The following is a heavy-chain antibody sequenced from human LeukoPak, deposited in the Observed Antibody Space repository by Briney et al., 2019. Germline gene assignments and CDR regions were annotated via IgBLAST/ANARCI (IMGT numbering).Heavy chain of an antibody. CDR3: AKTRQWLVDWFDP. D-gene: IGHD6-19*01. CDR2: ISGSGGST. J-gene: IGHJ5*02. Sequence: GGSLRLSCSASGFIFSDYYMSWIRQAPGKGLEWVSAISGSGGSTYYADSVKGRFTISRDNSKNTLYLQMNSLRAEDTAVYYCAKTRQWLVDWFDPWGQGTLVTVSS. CDR1: GFIFSDYY. V-gene: IGHV3-23*01.